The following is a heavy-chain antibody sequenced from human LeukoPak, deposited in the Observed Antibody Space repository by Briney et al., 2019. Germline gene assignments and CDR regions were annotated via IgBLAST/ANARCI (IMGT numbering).Heavy chain of an antibody. D-gene: IGHD6-19*01. CDR2: IYTSGST. J-gene: IGHJ3*02. CDR1: GGSISSYY. Sequence: SETLSLTCTVSGGSISSYYWSWIRQPAGKGLEWIGRIYTSGSTNYNPSLKSRVTMSVDTSRNQFSLKLSSVTAADTAVYYCARDFEQWLADDAFDIWGQGTMVTVSS. V-gene: IGHV4-4*07. CDR3: ARDFEQWLADDAFDI.